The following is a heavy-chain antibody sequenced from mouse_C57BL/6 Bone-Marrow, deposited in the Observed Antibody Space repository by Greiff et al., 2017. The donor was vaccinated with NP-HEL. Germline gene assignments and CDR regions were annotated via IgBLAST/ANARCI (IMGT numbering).Heavy chain of an antibody. D-gene: IGHD2-5*01. CDR3: ALDYSNYGGFAY. CDR1: GYTFTSYW. Sequence: VQLQQSGAELVKPGASVKMSCKASGYTFTSYWITWVKQRPGQGLEWIGDIYPGSGSTNYNEKFKSKATLTVDTSSSTAYMQLSSLTSEDSAVYYCALDYSNYGGFAYWGQGTLVTVSA. J-gene: IGHJ3*01. V-gene: IGHV1-55*01. CDR2: IYPGSGST.